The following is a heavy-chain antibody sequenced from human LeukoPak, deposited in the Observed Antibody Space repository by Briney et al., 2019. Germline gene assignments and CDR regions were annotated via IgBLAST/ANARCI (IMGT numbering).Heavy chain of an antibody. J-gene: IGHJ4*02. CDR1: GFTFSSYA. D-gene: IGHD2/OR15-2a*01. Sequence: GGSLRLSCAASGFTFSSYAMSWVRQAPGKGLGWVSAISGSGGSTYYADSVKGRFTISRDNSKNTPYLQMNSLRAEDTAVYYCAKVRISITPSDYWGQGTLVTVSS. V-gene: IGHV3-23*01. CDR2: ISGSGGST. CDR3: AKVRISITPSDY.